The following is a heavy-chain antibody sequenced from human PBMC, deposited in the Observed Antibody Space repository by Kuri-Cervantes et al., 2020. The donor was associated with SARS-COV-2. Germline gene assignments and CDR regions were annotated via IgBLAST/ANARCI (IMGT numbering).Heavy chain of an antibody. Sequence: GGSLRFSCAASGFKFDDYGMSWVRQAPGKGLEWVSGISGNGGIRVHADSVMGRFTISRDNAKNSLYLQMNSLRVEDTALYYCARENGASSLTRWFDPWGQGTLVTVSS. D-gene: IGHD1-1*01. CDR1: GFKFDDYG. CDR2: ISGNGGIR. CDR3: ARENGASSLTRWFDP. J-gene: IGHJ5*02. V-gene: IGHV3-20*04.